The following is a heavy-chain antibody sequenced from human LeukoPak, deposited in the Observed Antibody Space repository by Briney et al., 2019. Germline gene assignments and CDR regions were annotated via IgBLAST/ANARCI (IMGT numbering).Heavy chain of an antibody. Sequence: SETLSLTCTISGGSLSSRNYYWGWIRQPPGKGQEWIGPIYYSGRTYYNPSLKNRFTITLDKSQNRSSPKLNPVPAVDTVVHCCAIPTAVASFDTFHIWGQGTMVAVSS. J-gene: IGHJ3*02. V-gene: IGHV4-39*02. CDR3: AIPTAVASFDTFHI. CDR2: IYYSGRT. CDR1: GGSLSSRNYY. D-gene: IGHD6-19*01.